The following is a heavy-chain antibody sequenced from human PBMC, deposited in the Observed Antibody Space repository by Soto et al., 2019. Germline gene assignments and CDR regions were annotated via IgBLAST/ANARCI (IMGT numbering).Heavy chain of an antibody. CDR2: IYWDDDE. CDR3: AHGSCSSADCYPNPYLDY. Sequence: QITLKESGPTLVKPTQTLTLTCTFSGFSLSTTAEGVGWIRQPPGKALEWLALIYWDDDERYSPSLKSRLTSIKDTSKNQVVLTMTNVDPVDTATYYCAHGSCSSADCYPNPYLDYWGQGILVTVSS. J-gene: IGHJ4*02. CDR1: GFSLSTTAEG. D-gene: IGHD2-2*01. V-gene: IGHV2-5*02.